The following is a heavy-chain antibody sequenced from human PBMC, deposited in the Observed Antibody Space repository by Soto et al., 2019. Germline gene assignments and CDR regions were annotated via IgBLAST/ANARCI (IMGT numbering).Heavy chain of an antibody. V-gene: IGHV3-33*01. J-gene: IGHJ6*02. CDR3: ARDISSSAFWDRYYYGMDV. CDR1: GFTFSSYG. CDR2: IWYDGSNK. Sequence: QVQLVESGGGVVQPGRSLRLSCAASGFTFSSYGMHWVRQAPGKGLEWVAVIWYDGSNKYYADSVKGRFTISRDNSKNTLYLQMNSLRAEDTAVYYCARDISSSAFWDRYYYGMDVWGQGTTVTVSS. D-gene: IGHD6-13*01.